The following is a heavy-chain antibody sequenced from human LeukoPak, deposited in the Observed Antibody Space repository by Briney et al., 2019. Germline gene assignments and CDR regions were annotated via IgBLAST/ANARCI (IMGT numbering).Heavy chain of an antibody. J-gene: IGHJ4*02. CDR2: IKQDGSEK. Sequence: GGPLRLSCAASGFTFSSYWMSWVRQAPGKGLEWVANIKQDGSEKYYVDSVKGRFTISRDNAKNSLYLQMNSLRAEDTAVYYCARFNPSAAGRREERFDYWGQGTLVTVSS. CDR3: ARFNPSAAGRREERFDY. CDR1: GFTFSSYW. V-gene: IGHV3-7*01. D-gene: IGHD6-13*01.